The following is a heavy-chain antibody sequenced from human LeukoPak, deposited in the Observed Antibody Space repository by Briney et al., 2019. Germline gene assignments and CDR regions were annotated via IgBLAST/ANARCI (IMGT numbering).Heavy chain of an antibody. J-gene: IGHJ4*02. CDR2: INHSGST. D-gene: IGHD3-10*01. V-gene: IGHV4-34*01. CDR3: ARVGGLWFGESSFDY. Sequence: PSETLSLTCAVYGGSFSGYCWSWIRQPPGKGLEWIGEINHSGSTNYNPSLKSRVTISVDTSKNQFSLKLSSVTAADTAVYYCARVGGLWFGESSFDYWGQGTLVTVSS. CDR1: GGSFSGYC.